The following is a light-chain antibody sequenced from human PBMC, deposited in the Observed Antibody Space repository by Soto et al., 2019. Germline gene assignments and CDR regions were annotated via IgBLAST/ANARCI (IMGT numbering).Light chain of an antibody. CDR3: QQHGSSPIT. V-gene: IGKV3-15*01. CDR2: GAS. Sequence: EIVMTQSPATLSVSPGERATLPCRASQSVSSNLAWYQQKPGQAPRLLICGASTRATGIPARFSGSGSGAQFTLTISSLQSEDSAVYYCQQHGSSPITFGQGTRLEIK. CDR1: QSVSSN. J-gene: IGKJ5*01.